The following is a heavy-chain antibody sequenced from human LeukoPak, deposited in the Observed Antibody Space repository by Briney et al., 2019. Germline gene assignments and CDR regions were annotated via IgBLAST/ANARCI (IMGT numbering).Heavy chain of an antibody. V-gene: IGHV4-59*08. J-gene: IGHJ4*02. CDR2: IYYSGGT. CDR1: GGFISSYY. CDR3: ARGGCSSTSCYAIDY. D-gene: IGHD2-2*01. Sequence: SETLSLTCTVSGGFISSYYWSWMRQPPGKGREWIGYIYYSGGTNYNPSLKSRVTISVDTSKNQFSLKLSSVTAADTGVYYCARGGCSSTSCYAIDYWGQGTLVTVSS.